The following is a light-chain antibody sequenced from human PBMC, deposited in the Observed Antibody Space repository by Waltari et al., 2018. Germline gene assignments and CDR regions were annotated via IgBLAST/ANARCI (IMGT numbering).Light chain of an antibody. CDR3: QHYYSYPYT. Sequence: AIRMTQSPSSFSASTGDRVSITCRASQGISSYLDWYQQKPGKAPKLLIYAASTLQSGVPSRFSGSGSGTDFTLTISCLQSEDFATYYCQHYYSYPYTFGQGTKVEIK. CDR2: AAS. J-gene: IGKJ2*01. V-gene: IGKV1-8*01. CDR1: QGISSY.